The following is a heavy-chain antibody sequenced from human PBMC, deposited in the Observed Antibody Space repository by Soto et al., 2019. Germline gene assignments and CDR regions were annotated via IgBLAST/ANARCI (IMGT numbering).Heavy chain of an antibody. D-gene: IGHD4-17*01. Sequence: QVQLVQSGAEVQKPGSSVKVSCKASGGTFSSYAISWVRQAPGQGLEWMGGIIPIFGTANHAQQFQGRVTITADESTSTAYMELSSLRSEDTAVYYCARAIPYGNYPHYFDYWGQGTLVTVSS. CDR3: ARAIPYGNYPHYFDY. CDR1: GGTFSSYA. V-gene: IGHV1-69*01. CDR2: IIPIFGTA. J-gene: IGHJ4*02.